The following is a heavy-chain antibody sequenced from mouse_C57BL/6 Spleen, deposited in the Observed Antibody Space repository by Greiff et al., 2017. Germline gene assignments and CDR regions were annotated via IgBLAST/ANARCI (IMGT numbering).Heavy chain of an antibody. CDR3: ARSGGNGGAMDY. Sequence: VQLQQSGPELVQPGASVKISCKASGYAFSSSWMHWVKQMPGKGLEWIGRIYPGDGATNYNGKFKGKATLTADTSSSTAYMQLSSLTSEDSAIYFCARSGGNGGAMDYWGQGTSVTVSA. J-gene: IGHJ4*01. CDR2: IYPGDGAT. D-gene: IGHD2-1*01. V-gene: IGHV1-82*01. CDR1: GYAFSSSW.